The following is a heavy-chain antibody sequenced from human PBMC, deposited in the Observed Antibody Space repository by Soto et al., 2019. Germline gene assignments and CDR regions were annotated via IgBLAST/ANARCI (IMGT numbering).Heavy chain of an antibody. Sequence: ASVKVSCKASGYTFTSYAMHWVRQAPGQRLEWMGWINAGNGNTKYSQKFQGRVTITRDTSASTAYMELSSLRSEDTAVYYCASFSYGFPTDYYYYYYMDVWGKGTTVTVSS. CDR1: GYTFTSYA. CDR2: INAGNGNT. CDR3: ASFSYGFPTDYYYYYYMDV. J-gene: IGHJ6*03. D-gene: IGHD5-18*01. V-gene: IGHV1-3*01.